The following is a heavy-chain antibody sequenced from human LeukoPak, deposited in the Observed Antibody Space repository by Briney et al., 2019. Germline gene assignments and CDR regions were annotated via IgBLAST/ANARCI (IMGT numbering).Heavy chain of an antibody. CDR2: ITTNGGST. Sequence: PGGSLRLSCAVSGFAFSTDAMHWVRQAPGKGLEYVSAITTNGGSTYYANSVKGRFTISRDNSKNTLYLQKGSLRADDMAVYYCARGYVLLDYWGQGTLVTVSS. CDR3: ARGYVLLDY. J-gene: IGHJ4*02. V-gene: IGHV3-64*01. CDR1: GFAFSTDA. D-gene: IGHD2/OR15-2a*01.